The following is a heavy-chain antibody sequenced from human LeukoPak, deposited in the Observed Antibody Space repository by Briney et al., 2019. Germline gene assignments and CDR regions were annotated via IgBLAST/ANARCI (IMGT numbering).Heavy chain of an antibody. D-gene: IGHD5-24*01. J-gene: IGHJ3*02. CDR3: ARSWRDRDGYTDAFDI. Sequence: SVKVSCKASGGTFSSYAISWVRQAPGQGLEWMGRIIPILGIANYAQKFQGRVTITADKSTSTAYMELSSLRSEDTAVYYCARSWRDRDGYTDAFDIWGQGTMVTVSS. CDR2: IIPILGIA. CDR1: GGTFSSYA. V-gene: IGHV1-69*04.